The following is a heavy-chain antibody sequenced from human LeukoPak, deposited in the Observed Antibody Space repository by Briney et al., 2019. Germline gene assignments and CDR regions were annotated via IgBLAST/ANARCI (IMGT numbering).Heavy chain of an antibody. CDR1: AFTFSGYS. CDR2: ISPSATTI. D-gene: IGHD6-6*01. V-gene: IGHV3-48*01. Sequence: QSGGSLSLSCAASAFTFSGYSMNWVRQAPGKGLEWVSYISPSATTIYYADSVKGRFTISRDNAKNSLYLQMNSLRAEDTAVYYCAREYSSSSGRSFDYWGQGTLVTVSS. J-gene: IGHJ4*02. CDR3: AREYSSSSGRSFDY.